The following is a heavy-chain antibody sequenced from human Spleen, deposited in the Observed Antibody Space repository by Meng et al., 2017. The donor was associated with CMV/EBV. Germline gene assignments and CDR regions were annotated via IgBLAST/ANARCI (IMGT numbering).Heavy chain of an antibody. CDR1: GFSFSTYT. CDR3: ARASGRFLKDGMDV. J-gene: IGHJ6*02. D-gene: IGHD3-3*01. Sequence: GRSLRLSCAPSGFSFSTYTMHWVRQAPGKGLEWVSSISSSRSYIYYADSVKGRFTISRDNSKNTLYLQMNSLRAEDTAVYNCARASGRFLKDGMDVWGQGTTVTVSS. V-gene: IGHV3-21*01. CDR2: ISSSRSYI.